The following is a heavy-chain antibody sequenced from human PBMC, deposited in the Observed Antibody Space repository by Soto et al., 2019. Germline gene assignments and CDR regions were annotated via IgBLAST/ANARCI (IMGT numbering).Heavy chain of an antibody. D-gene: IGHD6-13*01. Sequence: SVNVSYEASVGSFSSYAISWVRQAPGQGLVWMGGIIPIFGTANYAQKLQGRVTITADESTSTTYMELSSLRSEYTAVYYCASEHSTSWYRGGDNWFDHWGQGTLVTVSS. CDR2: IIPIFGTA. J-gene: IGHJ5*02. V-gene: IGHV1-69*13. CDR3: ASEHSTSWYRGGDNWFDH. CDR1: VGSFSSYA.